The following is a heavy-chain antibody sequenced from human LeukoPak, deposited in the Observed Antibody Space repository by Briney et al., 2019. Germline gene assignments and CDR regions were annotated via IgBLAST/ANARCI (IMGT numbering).Heavy chain of an antibody. V-gene: IGHV3-23*01. D-gene: IGHD2-15*01. CDR2: ISNNGGYT. CDR1: GFTFSSYA. J-gene: IGHJ4*02. CDR3: AKQLGYCSDGSCYFPY. Sequence: GGSLRLSCAASGFTFSSYAMSWVRQVPGKGLEWVSAISNNGGYTYYADSVQGRFTISRDNSKSTLCLQMNSLRAEDTAVYYCAKQLGYCSDGSCYFPYWGQGTLVTVSS.